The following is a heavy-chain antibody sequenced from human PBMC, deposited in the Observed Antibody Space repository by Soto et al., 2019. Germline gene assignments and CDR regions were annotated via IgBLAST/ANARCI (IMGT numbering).Heavy chain of an antibody. CDR1: GFTVSNYV. Sequence: GGSLRLSCAASGFTVSNYVMGWVRLAPGKGLNWVSAIYGSGGSTLYADSAKGRVTISRDNSKNTVFLKMDSLGVEDTAIYYCATRLITMVRGFLDSWGQGTLVTVSS. J-gene: IGHJ5*01. D-gene: IGHD3-10*01. CDR3: ATRLITMVRGFLDS. V-gene: IGHV3-23*01. CDR2: IYGSGGST.